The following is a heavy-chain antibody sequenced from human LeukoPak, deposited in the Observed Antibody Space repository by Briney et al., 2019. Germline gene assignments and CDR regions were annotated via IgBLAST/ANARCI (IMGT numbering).Heavy chain of an antibody. CDR2: VYTGGST. J-gene: IGHJ4*02. CDR1: GFTVSSNY. Sequence: PGGSLRLSRAASGFTVSSNYMTWVRQAPGKGLEWVSVVYTGGSTYSADSVKGRFTISRDNSKNTLYLQMNSLRAEDTAVYYCARGLAAAGLYFDYWGQGTLVTVSS. CDR3: ARGLAAAGLYFDY. V-gene: IGHV3-53*01. D-gene: IGHD6-13*01.